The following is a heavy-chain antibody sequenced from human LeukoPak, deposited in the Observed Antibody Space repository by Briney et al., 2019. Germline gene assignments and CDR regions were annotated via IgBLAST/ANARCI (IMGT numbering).Heavy chain of an antibody. D-gene: IGHD6-13*01. CDR3: ARGIAAAGKGYYYYGMDV. Sequence: PGGSLRLSCAASGFTVSSNYMGWVRQAPGKGLEWVSVIYSGGSTYYADSVKGRFTISRDNSKNTLYLQMNSLRAEDTAVYYCARGIAAAGKGYYYYGMDVWGQGTTVTVSS. J-gene: IGHJ6*02. CDR1: GFTVSSNY. V-gene: IGHV3-53*01. CDR2: IYSGGST.